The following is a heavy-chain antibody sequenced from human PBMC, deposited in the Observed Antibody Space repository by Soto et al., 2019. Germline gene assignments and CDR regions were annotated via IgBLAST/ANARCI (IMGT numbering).Heavy chain of an antibody. CDR1: GFTFSSYG. V-gene: IGHV3-33*01. CDR2: IWYDGSNK. J-gene: IGHJ6*02. CDR3: TRGLYSFGCHYYNCMDL. Sequence: GGSLRLSCAASGFTFSSYGMHWVRQAPGKGLEWVAVIWYDGSNKYYADSVKGRFTISRDNSKNTLYLQMNSLRAEDTAVYYCTRGLYSFGCHYYNCMDLWGQGTPVTVSS. D-gene: IGHD5-18*01.